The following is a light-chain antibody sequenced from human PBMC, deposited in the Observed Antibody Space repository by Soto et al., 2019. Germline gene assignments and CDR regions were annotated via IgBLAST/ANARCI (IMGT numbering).Light chain of an antibody. Sequence: EIVLTQSPGTLSLSPGERATLSCRASQSVSSSYLAWYQQKPGQAPRLLIYGASSRATGIPDRFSGSRSGTDFTLAISRLEPEGFAVYYCQQYGSSPRYTFGQGTKLEIK. J-gene: IGKJ2*01. V-gene: IGKV3-20*01. CDR3: QQYGSSPRYT. CDR1: QSVSSSY. CDR2: GAS.